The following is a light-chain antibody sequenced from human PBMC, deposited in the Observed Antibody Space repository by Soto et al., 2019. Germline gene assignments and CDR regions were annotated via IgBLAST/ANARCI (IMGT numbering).Light chain of an antibody. J-gene: IGLJ1*01. Sequence: QSVLTQPSSVSGSPGQSITISCTGTISDVGGYNYVSWYQQHPGEAPKLMIYEVSNQPSGVSNRFSGSKSGNTASLTISGLQAEDEADYYCSSYTSTDTYVFGTGTKVTV. CDR3: SSYTSTDTYV. CDR2: EVS. CDR1: ISDVGGYNY. V-gene: IGLV2-14*01.